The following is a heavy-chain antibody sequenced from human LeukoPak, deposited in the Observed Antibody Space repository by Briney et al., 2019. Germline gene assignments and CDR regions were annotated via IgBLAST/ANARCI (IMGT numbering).Heavy chain of an antibody. Sequence: SETLSLTCTVSGGSISSYYWSWIRQPPGKGLEWIGYIYYSGSTNYNPSLKSRVTISVDTSKNQFSLKLSSVTAADTAVYYCARGGAYCGGDCYLDYWGQGTLVTVSS. J-gene: IGHJ4*02. CDR2: IYYSGST. V-gene: IGHV4-59*12. CDR1: GGSISSYY. D-gene: IGHD2-21*02. CDR3: ARGGAYCGGDCYLDY.